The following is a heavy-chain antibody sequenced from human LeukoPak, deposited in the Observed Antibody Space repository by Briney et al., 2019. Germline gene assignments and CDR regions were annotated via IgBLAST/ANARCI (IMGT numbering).Heavy chain of an antibody. CDR1: GYTLTELS. Sequence: GASVKVSCKVSGYTLTELSMHWVRQAPGKGLEWMGGFDPEDGETIYAQKFQGRVTMTEDTSTDTAYMDLSSLRSEDTAVYYCATDVIVVTDPPFDYWGQGTLVTVSS. V-gene: IGHV1-24*01. D-gene: IGHD5-12*01. CDR2: FDPEDGET. J-gene: IGHJ4*02. CDR3: ATDVIVVTDPPFDY.